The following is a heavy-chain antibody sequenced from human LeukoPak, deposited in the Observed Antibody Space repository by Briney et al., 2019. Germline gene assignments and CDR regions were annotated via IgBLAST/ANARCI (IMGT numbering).Heavy chain of an antibody. J-gene: IGHJ4*02. CDR2: IKQDGSDK. CDR3: ARVTIDSSGYYLDY. D-gene: IGHD3-22*01. V-gene: IGHV3-7*01. CDR1: GFTFSSYW. Sequence: GGSLRLSCAASGFTFSSYWMTWVRQAPGKGLEWVANIKQDGSDKYYADSVKGRFTISRDNAKNSLYLQMNSLRAEDTAVYYCARVTIDSSGYYLDYWGQGTLVTVSS.